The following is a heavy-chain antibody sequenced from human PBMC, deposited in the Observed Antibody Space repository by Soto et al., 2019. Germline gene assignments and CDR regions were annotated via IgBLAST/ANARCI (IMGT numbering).Heavy chain of an antibody. CDR3: AKDYIAVAGSLPAPFDY. CDR1: GFTFSSYG. Sequence: GGSLRLSCAASGFTFSSYGMHWVRQAPGKGLEWVAVISYDGSNKYYADSVKGRFTISRDNSKNTLYLQMNSLRAEDTAVYYCAKDYIAVAGSLPAPFDYWGQGTLVTVSS. V-gene: IGHV3-30*18. J-gene: IGHJ4*02. CDR2: ISYDGSNK. D-gene: IGHD6-19*01.